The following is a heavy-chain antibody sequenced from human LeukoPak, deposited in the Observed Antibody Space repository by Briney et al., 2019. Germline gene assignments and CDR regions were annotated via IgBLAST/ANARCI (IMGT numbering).Heavy chain of an antibody. D-gene: IGHD6-13*01. CDR2: ISSSGSTI. V-gene: IGHV3-11*01. CDR1: GFSVSNDY. Sequence: PGGSLRLSCAASGFSVSNDYMSWVRQAPGKGLEWVSYISSSGSTIYYADSVKGRFTISRDNAKNSLYLQMNSLRAEDTAVYYCASLTAAVKDYWGQGTLVTVSS. J-gene: IGHJ4*02. CDR3: ASLTAAVKDY.